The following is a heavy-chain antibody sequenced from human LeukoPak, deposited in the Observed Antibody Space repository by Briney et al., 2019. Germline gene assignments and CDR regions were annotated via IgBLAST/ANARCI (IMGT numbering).Heavy chain of an antibody. J-gene: IGHJ4*02. CDR3: ARSGGSLALPFDY. V-gene: IGHV3-20*01. Sequence: GGSLRLSCAASGFTFDDYGMRWVRQAPGKGLEWVSGINWNGGSTGYADSVKGRFTISRDNAKNSLYLQMNSLRAEDTALYHCARSGGSLALPFDYWGQGTLVTVSS. CDR1: GFTFDDYG. CDR2: INWNGGST. D-gene: IGHD2-15*01.